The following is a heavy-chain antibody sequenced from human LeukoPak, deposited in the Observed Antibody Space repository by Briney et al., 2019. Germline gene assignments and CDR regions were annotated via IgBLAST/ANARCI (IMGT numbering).Heavy chain of an antibody. J-gene: IGHJ4*02. CDR3: AKDLLGWELHYFDY. V-gene: IGHV3-21*01. D-gene: IGHD1-26*01. Sequence: GGSLRLSCAASGFTFSSYEMNWVRQAPGKGLEWVSSISGSSSYIYYADSVKGRFSISRDNAKNSLYLQMNSLRAEDTAVYYCAKDLLGWELHYFDYWGQGTLVTVSS. CDR1: GFTFSSYE. CDR2: ISGSSSYI.